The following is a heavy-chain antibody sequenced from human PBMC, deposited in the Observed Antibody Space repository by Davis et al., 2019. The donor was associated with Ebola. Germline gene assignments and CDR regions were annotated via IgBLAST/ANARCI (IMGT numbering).Heavy chain of an antibody. Sequence: GESLKISCAASGFTFDDYAMHWVRQAPGKGLEWVSLISGDGGSPYYADSVKGRFTISRDNSKNSLYLQMNSLRTEDTALYYCAKKTAMVFWYYGMYVWGQGTTVTVSS. V-gene: IGHV3-43*02. CDR1: GFTFDDYA. D-gene: IGHD5-18*01. J-gene: IGHJ6*02. CDR3: AKKTAMVFWYYGMYV. CDR2: ISGDGGSP.